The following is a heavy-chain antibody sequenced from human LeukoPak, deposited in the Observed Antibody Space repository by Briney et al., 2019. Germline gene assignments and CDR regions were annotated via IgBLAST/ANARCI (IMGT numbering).Heavy chain of an antibody. D-gene: IGHD2-15*01. Sequence: GGSLRLSCAASGFTCSSYSMNWVRQAPGKGLEWVSSISSSSSYIYYADSVKGRFTISRDNAKNSLYLQMNSLRAEDTAVYYCARGYCSGGSCYSSGFDYWGQGTLVTVSS. CDR1: GFTCSSYS. J-gene: IGHJ4*02. CDR2: ISSSSSYI. CDR3: ARGYCSGGSCYSSGFDY. V-gene: IGHV3-21*01.